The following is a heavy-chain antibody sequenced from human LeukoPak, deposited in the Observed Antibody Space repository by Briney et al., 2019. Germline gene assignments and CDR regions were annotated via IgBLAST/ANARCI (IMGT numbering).Heavy chain of an antibody. V-gene: IGHV4-34*01. D-gene: IGHD3-3*01. CDR3: ASMAYDFWSGYYTGYYYYMDV. J-gene: IGHJ6*03. CDR1: GGSFSGYY. Sequence: SETLPLTCAVYGGSFSGYYWSWIRQPPGKGLEWIGEINHSGSTNYNPSLKSRVTISVDTSKNQFSLKLSSVTAADTAVYYCASMAYDFWSGYYTGYYYYMDVWGKGTTVTVSS. CDR2: INHSGST.